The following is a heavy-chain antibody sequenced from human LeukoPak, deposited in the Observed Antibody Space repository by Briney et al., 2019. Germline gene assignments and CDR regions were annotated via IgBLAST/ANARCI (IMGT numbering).Heavy chain of an antibody. CDR1: GYTFTSYG. D-gene: IGHD3-10*01. Sequence: ASVKVSCKASGYTFTSYGISWVRQAPGQGLEGMGWISAYNGNTNYAQKLQGRVTMTTDTSTSTAYMELRSLRSDDTAVYYRARASWFGEWYDYWGQGTLVTVSS. CDR2: ISAYNGNT. CDR3: ARASWFGEWYDY. V-gene: IGHV1-18*01. J-gene: IGHJ4*02.